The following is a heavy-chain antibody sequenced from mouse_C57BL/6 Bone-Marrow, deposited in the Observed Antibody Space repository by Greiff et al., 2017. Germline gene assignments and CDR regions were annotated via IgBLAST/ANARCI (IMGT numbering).Heavy chain of an antibody. CDR1: GYTFTSYG. CDR2: IYPRSGNT. J-gene: IGHJ3*01. CDR3: AQGGPRFAY. V-gene: IGHV1-81*01. Sequence: VKVVESGAELARPGASVKLSCKASGYTFTSYGISWVKQRTGQGLEWIGEIYPRSGNTYYNEKFKGKATLTADKSSSTAYMELRSLTSEDSAVYFCAQGGPRFAYWGQGTLVTVSA.